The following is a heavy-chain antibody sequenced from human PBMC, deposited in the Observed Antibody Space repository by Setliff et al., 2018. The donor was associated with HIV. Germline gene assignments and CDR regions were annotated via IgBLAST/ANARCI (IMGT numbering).Heavy chain of an antibody. D-gene: IGHD4-17*01. V-gene: IGHV3-21*01. Sequence: PGGSLRLSCVASGFTLSTYSMNWVRQDPGKGLEWVSSITTVSSYIYDADSVKGRFSITRDNAQNSLYLPMNNLRVEDTAVYYCRRGGSFGDIPNCWGQGTLVTVSS. CDR1: GFTLSTYS. CDR2: ITTVSSYI. J-gene: IGHJ4*02. CDR3: RRGGSFGDIPNC.